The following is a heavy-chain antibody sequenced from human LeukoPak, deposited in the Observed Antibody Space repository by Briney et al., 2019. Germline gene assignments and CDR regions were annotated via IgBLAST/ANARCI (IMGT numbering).Heavy chain of an antibody. Sequence: GGSLRLSCAASGFTFSSYAMSWVRQAPGKGLEWVSAISGSGGSTYYADSVKGRFTISRDNSKNTLYLQMNSLRAEDTAAYYCAKFLPTHIVVANYYFDYWGQGTLVTVSS. CDR1: GFTFSSYA. V-gene: IGHV3-23*01. CDR2: ISGSGGST. J-gene: IGHJ4*02. D-gene: IGHD2-21*01. CDR3: AKFLPTHIVVANYYFDY.